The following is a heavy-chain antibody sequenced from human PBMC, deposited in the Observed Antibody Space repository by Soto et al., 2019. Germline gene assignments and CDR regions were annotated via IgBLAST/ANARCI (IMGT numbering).Heavy chain of an antibody. V-gene: IGHV4-4*07. D-gene: IGHD2-8*01. CDR3: AREYTETVYGPTPYYFDS. Sequence: ETLSLTCSVSGDSISNYYWSWLRQSAGKGLEWIGRTYVTGDTNYNPSLKSRVTMSVDTTKNQLSLRLRSVTAADTAVYSCAREYTETVYGPTPYYFDSWGQGTPVTVSS. J-gene: IGHJ4*02. CDR2: TYVTGDT. CDR1: GDSISNYY.